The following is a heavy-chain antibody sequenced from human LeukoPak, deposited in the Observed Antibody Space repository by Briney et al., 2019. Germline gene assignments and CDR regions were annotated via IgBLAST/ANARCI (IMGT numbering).Heavy chain of an antibody. J-gene: IGHJ1*01. CDR2: ISAYNGNT. D-gene: IGHD6-19*01. Sequence: ASVKVSCKASGYTFTSYGISWVRQAPGQGLEWMGWISAYNGNTNYAQRLQGRVTMTTDTSTSTAYMELRSLRSDDTAVYYCARVELAVAGPEYFQHWGQGTLVTVFS. CDR3: ARVELAVAGPEYFQH. CDR1: GYTFTSYG. V-gene: IGHV1-18*01.